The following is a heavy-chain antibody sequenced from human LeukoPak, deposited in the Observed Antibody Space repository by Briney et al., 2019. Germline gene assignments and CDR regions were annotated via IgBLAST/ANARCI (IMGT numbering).Heavy chain of an antibody. Sequence: GGSLRLSCAASGFTVSSNYMSWVRQAPGKGLEWVSGIYSGGSTYYADSVKGRFTISRDNSKNTLYLQMNSLRAEDTAVYYCARDRSTGLRYFDGLENWGQGTLVTVSS. D-gene: IGHD3-9*01. V-gene: IGHV3-66*01. J-gene: IGHJ4*02. CDR1: GFTVSSNY. CDR2: IYSGGST. CDR3: ARDRSTGLRYFDGLEN.